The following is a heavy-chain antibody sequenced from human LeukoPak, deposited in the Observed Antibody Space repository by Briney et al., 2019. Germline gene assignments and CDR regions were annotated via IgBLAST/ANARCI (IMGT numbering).Heavy chain of an antibody. CDR1: GFTFSSYS. CDR3: ARDSGVGASVRNWFDP. Sequence: GGSLRLSCAAFGFTFSSYSMNWVSQAPGKGLEWVSYISSRSSTTYYADSVKGRFTISRDNAKNSLFLQMNSLRAEDTAVYYCARDSGVGASVRNWFDPWGQGILVTVSS. V-gene: IGHV3-48*01. CDR2: ISSRSSTT. J-gene: IGHJ5*02. D-gene: IGHD1-26*01.